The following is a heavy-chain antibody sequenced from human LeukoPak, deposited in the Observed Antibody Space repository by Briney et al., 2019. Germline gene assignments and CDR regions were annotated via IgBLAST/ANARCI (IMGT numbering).Heavy chain of an antibody. V-gene: IGHV1-18*01. J-gene: IGHJ6*03. Sequence: EASVKVSCKASGYTFPNYGITWVRQAPGQGLEWMGWISGYNDKTNSAQKLQGRVTLTTDRSTSTAYMELRSLRSDDTAVYYCARTPVEGHSYGDKTYYYYYYMDVWGKGTTVTVSS. D-gene: IGHD5-18*01. CDR1: GYTFPNYG. CDR3: ARTPVEGHSYGDKTYYYYYYMDV. CDR2: ISGYNDKT.